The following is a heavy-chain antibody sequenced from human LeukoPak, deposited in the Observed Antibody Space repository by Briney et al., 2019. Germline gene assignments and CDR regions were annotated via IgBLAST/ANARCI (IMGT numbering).Heavy chain of an antibody. D-gene: IGHD6-19*01. J-gene: IGHJ4*02. CDR1: GGSISSYY. CDR2: IYYSGST. CDR3: ARHGIVWSRGYFDY. V-gene: IGHV4-59*08. Sequence: PSETPSLTCTVSGGSISSYYWSWIRQPPGKGLEWIGYIYYSGSTNYDPSLKSRVTISVDTSKNQFSLKLSSVTAADTAVYYCARHGIVWSRGYFDYCGQGTLVTVSS.